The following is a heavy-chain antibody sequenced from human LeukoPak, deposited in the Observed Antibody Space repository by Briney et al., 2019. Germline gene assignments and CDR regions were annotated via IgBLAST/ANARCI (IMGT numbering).Heavy chain of an antibody. V-gene: IGHV4-31*03. Sequence: PSEILSLTCTVSGGSISSGGYYWSWIRQHPGKGLEWIGYIYYSGSTYYNPSLKSRVTISVDTSKNQFSLKLSSVTAADTAVYYCARVREGPPRNRVYYFDYWGQGTLVTVSS. J-gene: IGHJ4*02. CDR3: ARVREGPPRNRVYYFDY. D-gene: IGHD1-14*01. CDR2: IYYSGST. CDR1: GGSISSGGYY.